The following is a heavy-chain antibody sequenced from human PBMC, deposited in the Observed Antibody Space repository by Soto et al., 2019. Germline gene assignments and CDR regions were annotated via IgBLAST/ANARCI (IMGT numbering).Heavy chain of an antibody. V-gene: IGHV1-18*01. CDR2: IRPNNGNT. D-gene: IGHD3-10*01. CDR1: GYTFSIYG. J-gene: IGHJ4*02. Sequence: QVPLVQSGVEVKKPGASVKVSCKAFGYTFSIYGINWVRQAPGQGLEWMGWIRPNNGNTKYAQNVQGRVTMTTDTSTSTAYMELRSLRSDDTAVYYCARDLDGSGSYFTDYWGQGTLVIVSS. CDR3: ARDLDGSGSYFTDY.